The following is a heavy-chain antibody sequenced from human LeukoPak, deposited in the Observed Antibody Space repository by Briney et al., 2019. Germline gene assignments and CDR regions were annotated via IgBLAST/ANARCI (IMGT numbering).Heavy chain of an antibody. D-gene: IGHD3-10*01. V-gene: IGHV3-9*01. CDR1: GFKFEDYA. CDR2: ITWNTFRI. J-gene: IGHJ6*02. Sequence: GGSLRLSCAASGFKFEDYAMHWVRQAPGKGLEWVSSITWNTFRIGYAASVKGRFTISRDNAKNSLYLQMNSLRAEDTALYYCAKDRSVWVADTQYYGMDVWGQGITVTVSS. CDR3: AKDRSVWVADTQYYGMDV.